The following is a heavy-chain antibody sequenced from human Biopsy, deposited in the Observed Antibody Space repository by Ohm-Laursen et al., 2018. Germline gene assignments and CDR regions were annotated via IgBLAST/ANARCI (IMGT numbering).Heavy chain of an antibody. V-gene: IGHV4-4*07. D-gene: IGHD5-24*01. CDR2: IYSSGFT. CDR3: ASAGYNPDWNFDL. Sequence: SDTLSLTCDVSGGTISNFYWSWIRQPAGKGLEWIGRIYSSGFTVYNPSLKSRVTMSVNTSKKQFSLRLSSVTAADTAVYYCASAGYNPDWNFDLWGRGTRVTVSS. CDR1: GGTISNFY. J-gene: IGHJ2*01.